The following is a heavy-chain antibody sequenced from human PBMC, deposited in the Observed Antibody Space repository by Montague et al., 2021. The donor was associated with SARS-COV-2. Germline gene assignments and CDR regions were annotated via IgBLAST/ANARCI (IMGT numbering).Heavy chain of an antibody. J-gene: IGHJ3*01. D-gene: IGHD3-3*01. V-gene: IGHV4-59*12. Sequence: SETLSLTCTVSGGSITSFYWCCIRQSPGEGLQWIVDIFSRGSANYNPAPKSRVTISVDTSQYLISLQMRSVTPADTAVYYCAGGQVTIFGGLMFFPAAWHLDGWGQGTSVTVSS. CDR2: IFSRGSA. CDR3: AGGQVTIFGGLMFFPAAWHLDG. CDR1: GGSITSFY.